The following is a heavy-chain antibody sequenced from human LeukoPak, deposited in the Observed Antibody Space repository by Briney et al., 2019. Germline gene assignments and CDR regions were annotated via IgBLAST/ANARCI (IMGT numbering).Heavy chain of an antibody. CDR1: GFTFSAYA. J-gene: IGHJ4*02. V-gene: IGHV3-48*04. D-gene: IGHD2-2*01. Sequence: PGGSLRLSCAASGFTFSAYAMNWVRQAPGKGLEWVSYICRDSSTIYYADSVKGRFTISRDNAKNSLYLQMNSLRVEDTAVYYCVRGYCSGTSCLDYWGQGNLVTVSS. CDR3: VRGYCSGTSCLDY. CDR2: ICRDSSTI.